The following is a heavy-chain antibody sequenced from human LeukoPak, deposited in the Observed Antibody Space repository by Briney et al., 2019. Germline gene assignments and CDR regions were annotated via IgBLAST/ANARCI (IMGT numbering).Heavy chain of an antibody. V-gene: IGHV4-59*01. Sequence: SETLSLTCGVSGGSISGYYWSWIRQPPGKGLEWIGYIYYSGSTNYNPSLKSRVTISVDTSKNQFSLKLSSVTAADTAVYYCARAVYYYDSSGYLRIDPWGQGTLVTVSS. CDR1: GGSISGYY. J-gene: IGHJ5*02. CDR2: IYYSGST. D-gene: IGHD3-22*01. CDR3: ARAVYYYDSSGYLRIDP.